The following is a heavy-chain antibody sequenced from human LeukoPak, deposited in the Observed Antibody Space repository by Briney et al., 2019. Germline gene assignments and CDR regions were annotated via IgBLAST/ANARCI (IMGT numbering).Heavy chain of an antibody. CDR3: ARVNIVSANFDY. CDR1: RFTFSSYA. CDR2: ISGSGAVT. V-gene: IGHV3-23*01. D-gene: IGHD5/OR15-5a*01. Sequence: GLSLQISSAVSRFTFSSYAMNWVRSAPGKGLEWVSAISGSGAVTYYADSVKGRFTISRDNSRSTLYLQMSSLKADDAAVYYCARVNIVSANFDYWGQGTLVTVSS. J-gene: IGHJ4*02.